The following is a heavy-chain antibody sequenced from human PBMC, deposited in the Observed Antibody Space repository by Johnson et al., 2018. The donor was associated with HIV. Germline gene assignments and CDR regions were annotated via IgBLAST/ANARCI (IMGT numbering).Heavy chain of an antibody. CDR2: ISYDGSNK. V-gene: IGHV3-30*04. CDR1: GFTFSSYA. Sequence: QVQLVESGGGVVQPGRSLRLSCAASGFTFSSYAMHWVRQAPGKGLEWVAVISYDGSNKYYADSVKGRFTISRDNSKYTLYLQMNSLRAEDTAVNYCARDRGAFDIWGQGTMVTVSS. CDR3: ARDRGAFDI. J-gene: IGHJ3*02.